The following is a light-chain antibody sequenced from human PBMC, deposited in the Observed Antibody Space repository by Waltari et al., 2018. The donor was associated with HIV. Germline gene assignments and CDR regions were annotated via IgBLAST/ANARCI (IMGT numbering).Light chain of an antibody. V-gene: IGLV1-51*01. CDR1: SSNIGNNY. CDR3: GTWDGSPSAGRYV. Sequence: QSLLTQPPSVSAAPGQRVTLSCSGSSSNIGNNYVSWYQQLPGTAPKLLIFDNNKRPSGMPDRFSGSKSGTSATLRITGLQTGDEADYYCGTWDGSPSAGRYVFGTGTKVTVL. CDR2: DNN. J-gene: IGLJ1*01.